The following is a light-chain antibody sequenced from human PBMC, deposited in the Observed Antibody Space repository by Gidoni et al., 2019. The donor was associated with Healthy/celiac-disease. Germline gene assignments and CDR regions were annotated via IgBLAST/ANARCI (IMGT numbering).Light chain of an antibody. CDR2: GAS. CDR1: QSVSSSY. J-gene: IGKJ1*01. CDR3: QQYGSSPKGT. Sequence: ELVLTQSPGTLSLSPGERATLSCRASQSVSSSYLAWDQQKPGQAPRLLSYGASSRATGIPDRFSGSGSGTDFTLTISRLEQEDCAVYYCQQYGSSPKGTFGQGTKVEIK. V-gene: IGKV3-20*01.